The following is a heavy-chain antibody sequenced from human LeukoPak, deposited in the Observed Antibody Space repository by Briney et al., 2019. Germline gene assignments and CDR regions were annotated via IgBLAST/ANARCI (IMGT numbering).Heavy chain of an antibody. Sequence: GASVKVSCKASGCTFTGYYMHWVRQAPGQGLEWMGWINPNSGGTNYAQKFQGRVTMTRDTSISTAYMELSRLRSDDTAVYYCAKGVARAARPKHLFDPWGQGTLVTVSS. CDR1: GCTFTGYY. J-gene: IGHJ5*02. CDR3: AKGVARAARPKHLFDP. CDR2: INPNSGGT. V-gene: IGHV1-2*02. D-gene: IGHD6-6*01.